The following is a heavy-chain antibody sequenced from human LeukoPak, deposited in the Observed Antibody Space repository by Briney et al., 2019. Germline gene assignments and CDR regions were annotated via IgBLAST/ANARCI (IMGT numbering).Heavy chain of an antibody. CDR2: IIASSSTI. Sequence: PGGSLRLSCAASGFTFSSFSMNWVRQAPGKGLEWVSYIIASSSTIKYADSVKGRFTISRDNAKNSLYLQMNSLRDEDTAVYYCARYGSGTSYITNYFDYWGQGTLVTVSS. CDR1: GFTFSSFS. CDR3: ARYGSGTSYITNYFDY. V-gene: IGHV3-48*02. J-gene: IGHJ4*02. D-gene: IGHD3-10*01.